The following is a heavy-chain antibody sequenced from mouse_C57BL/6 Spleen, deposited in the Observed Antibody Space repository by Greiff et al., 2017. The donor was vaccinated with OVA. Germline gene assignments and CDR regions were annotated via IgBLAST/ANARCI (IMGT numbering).Heavy chain of an antibody. CDR3: ANRYGNARAMDY. J-gene: IGHJ4*01. D-gene: IGHD2-1*01. CDR2: IWSGGSK. V-gene: IGHV2-5*01. Sequence: VQLQQSGPGLVQPSQCLSITCTVSGFSLTSYGVHWVRQSPGQGLEWLGVIWSGGSKDYNAAFMSRLSITKDNSKSQVFFKMNSLQADDTAIYYCANRYGNARAMDYWGQGTSVTVSS. CDR1: GFSLTSYG.